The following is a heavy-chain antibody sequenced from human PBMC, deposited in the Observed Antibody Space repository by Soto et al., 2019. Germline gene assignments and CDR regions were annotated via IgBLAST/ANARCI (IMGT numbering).Heavy chain of an antibody. Sequence: PSETLSLTCAVSGGSISSGGYSWSWIRQPPGKGLEWIGYIYHSGSTYYNPSLKSRVTISVDSSKNQFSLKLSSVTAADTAVYYCARGGYRYGYDYWGQGTLVTVSS. V-gene: IGHV4-30-2*01. CDR3: ARGGYRYGYDY. J-gene: IGHJ4*02. D-gene: IGHD5-18*01. CDR1: GGSISSGGYS. CDR2: IYHSGST.